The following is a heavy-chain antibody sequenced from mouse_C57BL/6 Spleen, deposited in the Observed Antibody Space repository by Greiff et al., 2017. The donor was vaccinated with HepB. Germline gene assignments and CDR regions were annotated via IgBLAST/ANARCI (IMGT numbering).Heavy chain of an antibody. J-gene: IGHJ3*01. CDR1: GYTFTDYE. V-gene: IGHV1-15*01. CDR3: TRKDDYASWFAY. D-gene: IGHD2-4*01. CDR2: IDPETGGT. Sequence: VQLQQSGAELVRPGASVTLSCKASGYTFTDYEIHWVKQTPVHGLEWIGAIDPETGGTAYNQKFKGKAILTADKSSSTAYMELRSLTSEDSAVYYCTRKDDYASWFAYWGQGTLVTVSA.